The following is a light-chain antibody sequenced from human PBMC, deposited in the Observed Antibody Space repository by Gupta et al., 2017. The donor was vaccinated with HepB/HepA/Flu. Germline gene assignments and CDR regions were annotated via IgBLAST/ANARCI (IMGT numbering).Light chain of an antibody. CDR2: SAS. CDR3: QQDNALWT. J-gene: IGKJ1*01. V-gene: IGKV3-15*01. CDR1: QSVRNN. Sequence: EILMTQSPDTLSVSPGERVTLSCRASQSVRNNLAWYQQSPGQAPRLLIYSASNSATNITNRFSGSGYGKEFALTSSRRQYEDFAIYYWQQDNALWTFGRGTKVEIK.